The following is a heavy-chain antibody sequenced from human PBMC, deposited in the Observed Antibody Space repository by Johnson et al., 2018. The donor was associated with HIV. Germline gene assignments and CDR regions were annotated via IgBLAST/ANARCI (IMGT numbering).Heavy chain of an antibody. CDR1: GFSFSSYA. CDR2: ISYDGSNK. D-gene: IGHD3-22*01. J-gene: IGHJ3*02. CDR3: ARDATYYYDSSGYHDAFDI. V-gene: IGHV3-30-3*01. Sequence: VRLVESGGGLVKPGGSLRLSCTASGFSFSSYAMHWVRQAPGKGLEWVAVISYDGSNKYYADSVKGRFTISRDNSKNTLYLQMNSLRAEDTAVYYCARDATYYYDSSGYHDAFDIWGQGTMVTVSS.